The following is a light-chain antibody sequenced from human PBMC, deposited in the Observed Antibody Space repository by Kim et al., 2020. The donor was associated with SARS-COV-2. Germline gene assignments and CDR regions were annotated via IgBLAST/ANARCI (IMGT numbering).Light chain of an antibody. CDR1: QNIYIY. CDR2: ATS. Sequence: YASVGDRVTITCRASQNIYIYLNWYQQKPGKAPNLLIYATSTLESGVPSRFSGSRSGTTFTLTISSLRPEDFATYYCQQSYIAPYTFGQGAKLEI. J-gene: IGKJ2*01. V-gene: IGKV1-39*01. CDR3: QQSYIAPYT.